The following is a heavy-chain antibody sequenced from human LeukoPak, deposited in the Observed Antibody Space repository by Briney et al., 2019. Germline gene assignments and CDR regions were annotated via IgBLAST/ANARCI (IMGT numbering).Heavy chain of an antibody. V-gene: IGHV3-11*04. CDR2: ISSSGSTI. CDR1: GYTFSDYY. CDR3: ARQFGSYYEIDY. J-gene: IGHJ4*02. D-gene: IGHD1-26*01. Sequence: GGSLRLSCSASGYTFSDYYMSWIRQAPGKGLEWVSYISSSGSTIYYADSVKGRFTISRDNAKNSLYLQMNSLRAEDTAVYYCARQFGSYYEIDYWGQGTLVTISS.